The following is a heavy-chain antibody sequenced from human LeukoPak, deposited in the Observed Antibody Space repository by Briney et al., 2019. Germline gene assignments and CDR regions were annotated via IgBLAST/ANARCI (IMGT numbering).Heavy chain of an antibody. J-gene: IGHJ4*02. CDR2: IYYTETT. V-gene: IGHV4-59*08. CDR1: GGSISGYY. Sequence: SETLSLTCTVSGGSISGYYWSWIRPPPGKELEGIGYIYYTETTNYNTSLQSRVTISVDTSKNQFSLKLGYVTAADTAVYYCAMHSGGYHGFDYWGQGTLVTVSS. CDR3: AMHSGGYHGFDY. D-gene: IGHD1-26*01.